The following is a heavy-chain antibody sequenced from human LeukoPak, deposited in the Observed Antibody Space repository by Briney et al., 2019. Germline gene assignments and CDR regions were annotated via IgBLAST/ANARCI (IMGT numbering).Heavy chain of an antibody. Sequence: GGFLRLSCAASGFTFSTYGMHWVRQAPGKGLEWVAVISYDGGTKYYADSVKGRFTISRDNSKNTLYLQMNSLRAEDTAVYYCAKSGYDYYYYYYMDVWGKGTTVTISS. CDR2: ISYDGGTK. CDR1: GFTFSTYG. CDR3: AKSGYDYYYYYYMDV. D-gene: IGHD5-12*01. V-gene: IGHV3-30*18. J-gene: IGHJ6*03.